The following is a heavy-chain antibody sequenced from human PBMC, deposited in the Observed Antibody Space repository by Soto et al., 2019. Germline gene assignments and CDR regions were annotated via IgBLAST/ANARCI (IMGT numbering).Heavy chain of an antibody. CDR2: ISGSGGST. V-gene: IGHV3-23*01. CDR1: GFTFSSYA. CDR3: ARGEDLNYYYYGMDV. D-gene: IGHD1-26*01. Sequence: GGSLRLSCAASGFTFSSYAMSWVRQAPGKGLEWVSAISGSGGSTYYADSVKGRFTISRDNSKNTLYLQMNSLRAEDTAVYYCARGEDLNYYYYGMDVWGQGTTVTVSS. J-gene: IGHJ6*02.